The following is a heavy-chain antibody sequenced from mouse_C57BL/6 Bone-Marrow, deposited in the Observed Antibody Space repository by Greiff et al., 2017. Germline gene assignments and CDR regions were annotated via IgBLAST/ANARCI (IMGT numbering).Heavy chain of an antibody. V-gene: IGHV1-19*01. CDR2: INPYNGGT. J-gene: IGHJ2*01. CDR3: ARSYYYGSSYVGY. Sequence: DVKLQESGPVLVKPGASVKMSCKASGYTFTDYYMNWVKQSHGKSLEWIGVINPYNGGTSYNQKFKGKATLTVDKSSSTAYMELNSLTSEDSAVYYCARSYYYGSSYVGYWGQGTTLTVSS. CDR1: GYTFTDYY. D-gene: IGHD1-1*01.